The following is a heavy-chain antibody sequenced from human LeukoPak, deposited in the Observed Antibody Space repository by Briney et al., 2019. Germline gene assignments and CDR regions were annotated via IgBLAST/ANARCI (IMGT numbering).Heavy chain of an antibody. D-gene: IGHD3-9*01. CDR1: GFTFSSYE. CDR3: ARQGSGYAYDAFDI. J-gene: IGHJ3*02. Sequence: GGSLRLSCAASGFTFSSYEMNWVRQAPGKGLEWVSYISSSGSTIYYADSVKGRFTISRDNAKNSLYLQMNSLRAEDTAVYYCARQGSGYAYDAFDIWGQGTMVTVSS. CDR2: ISSSGSTI. V-gene: IGHV3-48*03.